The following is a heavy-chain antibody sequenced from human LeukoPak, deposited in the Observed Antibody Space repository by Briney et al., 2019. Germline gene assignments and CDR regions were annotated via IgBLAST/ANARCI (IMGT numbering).Heavy chain of an antibody. CDR1: GGSISSHY. D-gene: IGHD1-26*01. Sequence: SETLSLTCTVSGGSISSHYWSWIRQPPGKGLEWIGYIYYSGSTNYNPSLKSRVTISVDTSKNQFSLKLSSVTAADTAVYYCARSIVGASTVDYWGQGTLVTVSS. CDR2: IYYSGST. V-gene: IGHV4-59*11. CDR3: ARSIVGASTVDY. J-gene: IGHJ4*02.